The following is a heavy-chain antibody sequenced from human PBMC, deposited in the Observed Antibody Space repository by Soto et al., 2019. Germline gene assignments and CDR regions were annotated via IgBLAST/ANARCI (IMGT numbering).Heavy chain of an antibody. V-gene: IGHV4-59*01. D-gene: IGHD3-16*01. Sequence: SETLSLTCTVSGASMNDYYGSWIRQSPGKGLEHIGYLHYNGFAEYSPSLRSRVSISMGTSKNQFSLKLSSVTAADTAIYYCARSGHIFAGVFWGQGILVTVS. CDR1: GASMNDYY. CDR3: ARSGHIFAGVF. CDR2: LHYNGFA. J-gene: IGHJ4*02.